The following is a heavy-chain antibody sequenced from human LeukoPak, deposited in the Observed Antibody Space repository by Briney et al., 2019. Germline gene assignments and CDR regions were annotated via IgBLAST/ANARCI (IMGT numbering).Heavy chain of an antibody. V-gene: IGHV1-2*02. Sequence: ASVKVSCKASGYTFTGYYMHWVRQAPGQGLEWMGWINPNSGDPSYAQKFQGRVTMTRDTSISTAYMELSSLRSDDTAVYYCARDLARDSDSWLRDYWGQGTLVTVSS. CDR3: ARDLARDSDSWLRDY. CDR1: GYTFTGYY. D-gene: IGHD3-22*01. CDR2: INPNSGDP. J-gene: IGHJ4*02.